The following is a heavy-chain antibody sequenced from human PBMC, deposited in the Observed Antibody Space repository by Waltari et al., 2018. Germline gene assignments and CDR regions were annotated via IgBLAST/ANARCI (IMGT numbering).Heavy chain of an antibody. CDR3: ARQEYSSPQYYYYGMDV. Sequence: QVQLQESGPGLVKPSQTLSLTCTVSGGSISSGSYYWSWIRQPAGKGLEWIGNIYTSGSTNSHPPLKSRVTISGATSRNRFSLTLGSVTAADTAVYYCARQEYSSPQYYYYGMDVWGQGTTVTVSS. V-gene: IGHV4-61*09. J-gene: IGHJ6*02. CDR1: GGSISSGSYY. D-gene: IGHD6-6*01. CDR2: IYTSGST.